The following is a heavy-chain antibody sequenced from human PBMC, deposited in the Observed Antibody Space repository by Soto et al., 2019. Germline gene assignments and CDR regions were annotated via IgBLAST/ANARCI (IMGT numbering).Heavy chain of an antibody. V-gene: IGHV3-7*01. CDR2: IKQDGSEK. J-gene: IGHJ4*02. Sequence: EVQLVESGGGLVQPGGSLRLSCAASGFTFSTYWMSWVRQAPGKGLEWLANIKQDGSEKYYVDSVKGRFTVSRDNAKISLYLQMNSLRAEDTAVYYCARRPGYSSGWFADWGQGTLVTVS. CDR3: ARRPGYSSGWFAD. CDR1: GFTFSTYW. D-gene: IGHD6-19*01.